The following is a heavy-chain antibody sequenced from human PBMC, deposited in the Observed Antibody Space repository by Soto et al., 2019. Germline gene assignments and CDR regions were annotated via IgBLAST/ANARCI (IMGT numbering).Heavy chain of an antibody. V-gene: IGHV4-59*01. CDR1: GGSISSYY. J-gene: IGHJ3*02. Sequence: QVQLQESGPGLVKPSETLSLTCTVSGGSISSYYWSWIRQPPGKGLEWIGYIYYSGSTNYNPCLKCRGTISVDTSKNRFSLKLSSVTAADTAVYYCARDRFDYIWGSYRYPFGAFDIWGQGTMVTVSS. D-gene: IGHD3-16*02. CDR3: ARDRFDYIWGSYRYPFGAFDI. CDR2: IYYSGST.